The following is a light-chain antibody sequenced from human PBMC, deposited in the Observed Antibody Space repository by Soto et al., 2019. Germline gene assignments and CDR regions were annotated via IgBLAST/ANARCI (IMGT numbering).Light chain of an antibody. J-gene: IGKJ1*01. CDR2: GAS. CDR3: QQYGSSPRK. CDR1: QSVSSSY. V-gene: IGKV3-20*01. Sequence: ELVLTQSPGTLSLSPGERATLSGRARQSVSSSYLAWSHQRPGQAPRLLIYGASSRATCITNRFSGSGSGTDFTLTISRLEPEDFAVYFFQQYGSSPRKFGQGTKVEVK.